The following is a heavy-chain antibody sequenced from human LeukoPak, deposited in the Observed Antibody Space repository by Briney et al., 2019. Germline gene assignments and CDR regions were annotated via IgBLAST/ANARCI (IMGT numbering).Heavy chain of an antibody. Sequence: GGSLRLSCAASGFTFSSYDMHWVRQATGKGLEWVSAIGTAGDTYYPGSVKGRFTISRENAKNSLYLQMNSLRAEDTAVYYCARDLSRGMVTAIDIWGQGTMVTVSS. D-gene: IGHD2-21*02. CDR3: ARDLSRGMVTAIDI. V-gene: IGHV3-13*01. J-gene: IGHJ3*02. CDR2: IGTAGDT. CDR1: GFTFSSYD.